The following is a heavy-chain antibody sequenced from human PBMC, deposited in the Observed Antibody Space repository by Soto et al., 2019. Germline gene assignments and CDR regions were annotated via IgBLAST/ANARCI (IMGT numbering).Heavy chain of an antibody. CDR1: GGPISSYY. CDR2: IYYSGST. Sequence: SETLSLTCTVSGGPISSYYWSWIRQPPGKGLEWIGYIYYSGSTNYNPSLKSRVTISVDTSKNQFSLKLSSVTAADTAVYYCARDLSTAGYYYYGMDVWGQGTTVTVSS. V-gene: IGHV4-59*01. CDR3: ARDLSTAGYYYYGMDV. J-gene: IGHJ6*02. D-gene: IGHD6-6*01.